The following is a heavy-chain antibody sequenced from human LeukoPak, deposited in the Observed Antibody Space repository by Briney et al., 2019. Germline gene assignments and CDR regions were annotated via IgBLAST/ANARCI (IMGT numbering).Heavy chain of an antibody. J-gene: IGHJ4*02. D-gene: IGHD6-13*01. V-gene: IGHV3-30*18. CDR3: AKDRRGPAAGTWYFES. CDR1: GFTFSSYG. Sequence: GGFLRRSWAASGFTFSSYGMHWVREAPGKGLEWVAVISYDGSNKYYADSVKGRFTISRDNSKNTLYLQMNSLRAEDTAVYYCAKDRRGPAAGTWYFESWGQGNLVTVSS. CDR2: ISYDGSNK.